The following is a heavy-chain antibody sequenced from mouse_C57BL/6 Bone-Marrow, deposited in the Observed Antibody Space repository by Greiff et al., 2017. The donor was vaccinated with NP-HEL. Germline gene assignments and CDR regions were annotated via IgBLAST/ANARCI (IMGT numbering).Heavy chain of an antibody. Sequence: EVKLVESGGGLVQPGGSLKLSCAASGFTFSDYYMYWVRQTPEKRLEWVAYISNGGGSPYYPDTVKGRFTISRDNAKNTHYLQMSRLKSEDTAMYYCARQFTTVVPTQGFAYWGQGTLVTVSA. CDR1: GFTFSDYY. J-gene: IGHJ3*01. CDR3: ARQFTTVVPTQGFAY. CDR2: ISNGGGSP. V-gene: IGHV5-12*01. D-gene: IGHD1-1*01.